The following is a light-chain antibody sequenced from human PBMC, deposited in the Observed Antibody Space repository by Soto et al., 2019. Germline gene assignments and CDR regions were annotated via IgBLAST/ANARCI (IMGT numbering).Light chain of an antibody. V-gene: IGKV1-39*01. CDR1: QTISTY. Sequence: DIQMTPSPSSLSASVGDRVTITCRASQTISTYLNWYQQKPGKAPKLLIFAASSLQSGVPSTFTGGGSGTDFTLTISSLQPEHFATYYCQQSYSTPYTFGQGTKLEIK. CDR2: AAS. J-gene: IGKJ2*01. CDR3: QQSYSTPYT.